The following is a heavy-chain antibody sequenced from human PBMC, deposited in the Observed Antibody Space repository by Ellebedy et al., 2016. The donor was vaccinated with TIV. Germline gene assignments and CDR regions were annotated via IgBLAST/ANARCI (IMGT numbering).Heavy chain of an antibody. J-gene: IGHJ6*02. CDR1: GGTFANYY. CDR2: IIPRFGTP. V-gene: IGHV1-69*13. Sequence: AASVKVSCKASGGTFANYYLNWVRQAPGQGLEWIGGIIPRFGTPNYAPKFQDRVTINADDSTTTTDMDLRSLRSEDSAMYYCASAGNVAVAGLNYYGMDVWGQGTTATVSS. CDR3: ASAGNVAVAGLNYYGMDV. D-gene: IGHD6-19*01.